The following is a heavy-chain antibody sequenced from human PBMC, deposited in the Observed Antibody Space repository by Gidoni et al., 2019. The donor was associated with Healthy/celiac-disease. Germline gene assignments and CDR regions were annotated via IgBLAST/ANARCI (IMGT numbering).Heavy chain of an antibody. CDR1: GFPFSSYA. V-gene: IGHV3-23*01. J-gene: IGHJ3*02. CDR3: AISSGWYGDAFDI. Sequence: EVQLLESGGGLVQPGGSLRLSCAVSGFPFSSYAMRWVRQAPGKGLEWVSGIRGSGDRTYYADSVKGRFTISRDNSENTLYLQMNSLRAEDTALYYCAISSGWYGDAFDIWGQGTMVTVSS. CDR2: IRGSGDRT. D-gene: IGHD6-19*01.